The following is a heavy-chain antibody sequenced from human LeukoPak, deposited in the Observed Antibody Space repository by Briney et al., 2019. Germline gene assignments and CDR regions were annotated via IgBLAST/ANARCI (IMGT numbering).Heavy chain of an antibody. D-gene: IGHD3-3*01. Sequence: SETLSLTCAVYGGSFSGYYWSWIRQPPGKGLEWSGEINHSGSTNYNPSLKSRVTISVDTSKNQFSLKLSSVTAADTAVYYCARVPKYYDFWSGFTAKYMDVWGKGTTVTVSS. J-gene: IGHJ6*03. CDR1: GGSFSGYY. CDR3: ARVPKYYDFWSGFTAKYMDV. CDR2: INHSGST. V-gene: IGHV4-34*01.